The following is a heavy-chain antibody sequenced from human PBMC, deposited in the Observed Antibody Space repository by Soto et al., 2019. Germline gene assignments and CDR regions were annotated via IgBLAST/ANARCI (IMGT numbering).Heavy chain of an antibody. Sequence: QVQLQQWGAGLLKPSETLSLTCAVYGGSFSGYYWSWIRQPPGKGLEWIGEINHSGSTNYNPSLKSRVTISVDTSKNQCSLKLSSVTAADTAVYYCARSPRFGIAVAGYNWFDPWGQGTLVTVSS. CDR1: GGSFSGYY. V-gene: IGHV4-34*01. D-gene: IGHD6-19*01. J-gene: IGHJ5*02. CDR3: ARSPRFGIAVAGYNWFDP. CDR2: INHSGST.